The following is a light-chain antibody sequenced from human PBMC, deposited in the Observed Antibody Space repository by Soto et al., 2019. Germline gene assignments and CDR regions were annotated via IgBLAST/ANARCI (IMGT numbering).Light chain of an antibody. CDR2: DAS. CDR3: QQRSNWPPIT. V-gene: IGKV3-11*01. J-gene: IGKJ5*01. Sequence: EIVFTQSPATMTWSPVSIATLSCSASQSVSSYLAWYQQKPGQAPRLLIYDASNRATGIPARFSGSGSGTDFTLTISSLEPEDFAVYYCQQRSNWPPITFGQGTRLEIK. CDR1: QSVSSY.